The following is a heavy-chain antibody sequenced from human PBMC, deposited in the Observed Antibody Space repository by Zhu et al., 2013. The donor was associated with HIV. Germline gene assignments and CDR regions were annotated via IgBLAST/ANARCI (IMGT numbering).Heavy chain of an antibody. CDR2: IYYSGST. Sequence: QVQLQESGPGLVKPSGDPCPLTCTVSGGSISSSSWSWIRQPPGKGLEWIGYIYYSGSTNYNPSLKSRVTISIHTSRKKFSLKLSSVTAADTAVYYCARHGRGAGRYFDSWGQGTLVTVSS. CDR1: GGSISSSS. D-gene: IGHD3-10*01. J-gene: IGHJ4*02. V-gene: IGHV4-59*08. CDR3: ARHGRGAGRYFDS.